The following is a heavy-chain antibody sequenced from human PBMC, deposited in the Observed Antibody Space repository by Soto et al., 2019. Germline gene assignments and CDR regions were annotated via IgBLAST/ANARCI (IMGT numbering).Heavy chain of an antibody. CDR3: ARASMIVEKYDF. CDR2: MIPNSGGT. CDR1: GYSFIGYY. D-gene: IGHD3-22*01. J-gene: IGHJ4*02. V-gene: IGHV1-2*02. Sequence: QVQLVQSGAEVKKPGASVKVSCKASGYSFIGYYIHWVRQAPGQGLEWMGWMIPNSGGTDYAQKFQGRVTMTRDTSISTAYMELNSLSSDDTAVYYCARASMIVEKYDFWGQGTQVTVSS.